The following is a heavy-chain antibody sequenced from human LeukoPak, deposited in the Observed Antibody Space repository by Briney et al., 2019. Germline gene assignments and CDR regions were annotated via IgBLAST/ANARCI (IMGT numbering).Heavy chain of an antibody. Sequence: GGSLRLSCAASGFTFRNHAMSWVRHAPGKGLEGVSGISGSGYTTYYADSVKGRFTISRDNSKNTLYVQMNSLKAEDTAVYYCAKGWDIFDSWGQGNLVTVSS. CDR2: ISGSGYTT. V-gene: IGHV3-23*01. CDR1: GFTFRNHA. J-gene: IGHJ4*02. CDR3: AKGWDIFDS. D-gene: IGHD1-26*01.